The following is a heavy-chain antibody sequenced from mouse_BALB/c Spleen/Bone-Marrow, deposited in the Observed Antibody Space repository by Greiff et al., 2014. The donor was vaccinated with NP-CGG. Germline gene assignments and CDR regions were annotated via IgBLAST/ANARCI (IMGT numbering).Heavy chain of an antibody. V-gene: IGHV2-9*02. D-gene: IGHD4-1*01. J-gene: IGHJ3*01. CDR1: GFSLTNYG. Sequence: VQLQQSGPGLVAPSQSLSITCTVSGFSLTNYGVHWVRQPPGKGLEWLGVIWAGGSTNYNSALMSRLSISKDNSKSQVFLQMNSRQTDDTAMYYCAREGGTGFASWGQGTLVTVSA. CDR2: IWAGGST. CDR3: AREGGTGFAS.